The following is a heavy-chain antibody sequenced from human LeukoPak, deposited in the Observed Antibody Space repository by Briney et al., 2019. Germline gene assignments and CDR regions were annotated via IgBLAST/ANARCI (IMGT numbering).Heavy chain of an antibody. CDR2: FDPEDGET. CDR3: ATDPTTVTTLGYC. CDR1: GYTLTELF. D-gene: IGHD4-17*01. Sequence: ASVEVSCKVSGYTLTELFMHWVRQAPGKGLEWMGGFDPEDGETIYAQKFQGRVTMTEDTSTDTAYMELSSLRSEDTSVYYCATDPTTVTTLGYCWGQGTLVTVCS. J-gene: IGHJ4*02. V-gene: IGHV1-24*01.